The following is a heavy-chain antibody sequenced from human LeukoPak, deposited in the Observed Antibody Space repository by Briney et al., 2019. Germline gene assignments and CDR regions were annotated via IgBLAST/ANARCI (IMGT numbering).Heavy chain of an antibody. Sequence: PGGSLRLSCAASGFTFSSYAMTWVRQAPGKGLEWVSATSGSGVSTYYADSVKGRFTISRDNSKNTLYLQMNSLRAEDTAVCYCAKLTYYDILTGFYSSYYFDSWGQGTLLTVSS. CDR2: TSGSGVST. CDR1: GFTFSSYA. V-gene: IGHV3-23*01. CDR3: AKLTYYDILTGFYSSYYFDS. J-gene: IGHJ4*02. D-gene: IGHD3-9*01.